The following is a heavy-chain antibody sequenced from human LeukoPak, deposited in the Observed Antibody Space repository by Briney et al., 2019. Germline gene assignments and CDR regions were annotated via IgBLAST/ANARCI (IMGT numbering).Heavy chain of an antibody. V-gene: IGHV3-43D*03. J-gene: IGHJ6*03. CDR3: AKCPGSKYPYYYMDV. Sequence: GGSLRLSCAASGFTFDDYAMHWVRQAPGKGLEWVSLISWDGGSTYYADSVKGRFTISRDNSKNSLYLQMNSLRAEATALYYCAKCPGSKYPYYYMDVWGKGTTVTVSS. CDR1: GFTFDDYA. D-gene: IGHD3-10*02. CDR2: ISWDGGST.